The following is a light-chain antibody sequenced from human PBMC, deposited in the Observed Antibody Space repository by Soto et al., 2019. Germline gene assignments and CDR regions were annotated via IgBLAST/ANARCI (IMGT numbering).Light chain of an antibody. CDR1: SSDIGGYDY. V-gene: IGLV2-14*01. CDR2: DVS. Sequence: SALNQPAYVSRLPRQSLPISCTGTSSDIGGYDYVSWYQQHPGKAPKIMIYDVSNRPSGVSNRFSGSKSGNTASLTISGLQAEDEADYYCSSYTLISTYVFGTGTKVTVL. CDR3: SSYTLISTYV. J-gene: IGLJ1*01.